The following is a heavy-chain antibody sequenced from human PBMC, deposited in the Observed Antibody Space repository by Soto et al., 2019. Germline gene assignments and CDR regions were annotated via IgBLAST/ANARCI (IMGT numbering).Heavy chain of an antibody. CDR3: ARHVRRAARPLYFDY. CDR2: IYYSGST. V-gene: IGHV4-59*08. J-gene: IGHJ4*02. CDR1: GGYISSYY. D-gene: IGHD6-6*01. Sequence: SVTLSLTWTVSGGYISSYYWSWIRQPPGKGLEWVGYIYYSGSTNYNPSLKSRVTISVDTSKNQFSLKLSSVTAADTAVYYCARHVRRAARPLYFDYWGQGTLVTVSS.